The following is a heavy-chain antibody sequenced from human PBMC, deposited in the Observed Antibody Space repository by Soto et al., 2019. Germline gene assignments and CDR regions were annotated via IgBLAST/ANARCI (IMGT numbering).Heavy chain of an antibody. J-gene: IGHJ6*02. CDR2: IDPSDSYT. V-gene: IGHV5-10-1*01. D-gene: IGHD5-12*01. Sequence: LGESLKISCKGSGYSFTSYWISWVRQMPGKGLEWMGRIDPSDSYTNYSPSFQGHVTISADKSISTAYLQWSSLKASDTAMYYCARRGNGYNSRDYYYGMDVWGQGTTVTVSS. CDR3: ARRGNGYNSRDYYYGMDV. CDR1: GYSFTSYW.